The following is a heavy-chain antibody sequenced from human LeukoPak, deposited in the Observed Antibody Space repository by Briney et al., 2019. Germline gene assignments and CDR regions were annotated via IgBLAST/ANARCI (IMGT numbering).Heavy chain of an antibody. CDR1: GGSISSHY. J-gene: IGHJ6*03. CDR2: IYYSGST. CDR3: ARVGKYDYYYYYMDV. Sequence: SETLSLTCTVSGGSISSHYWSWIRQPPGKGLEWIGYIYYSGSTNYNPSLKSRVTISVDTSKNQFSLKLSSVTAAGTAVYYCARVGKYDYYYYYMDVWGKGTTVTVSS. V-gene: IGHV4-59*11.